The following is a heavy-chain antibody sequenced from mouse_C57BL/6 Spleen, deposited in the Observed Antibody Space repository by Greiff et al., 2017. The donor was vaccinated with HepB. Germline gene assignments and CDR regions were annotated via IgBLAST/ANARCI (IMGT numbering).Heavy chain of an antibody. CDR1: GFTFSNYW. D-gene: IGHD1-1*02. V-gene: IGHV6-3*01. CDR2: IRLKSDNYAT. J-gene: IGHJ1*03. Sequence: EVQRVESGGGLVQPGGSMKLSCVASGFTFSNYWMNWVRQSPEKGLEWVAQIRLKSDNYATHYAESVKGRFTISRDDSKSSVYLQMNNLRAEDTGIYYCTGGCHRWFDVWGTGTTVTVSS. CDR3: TGGCHRWFDV.